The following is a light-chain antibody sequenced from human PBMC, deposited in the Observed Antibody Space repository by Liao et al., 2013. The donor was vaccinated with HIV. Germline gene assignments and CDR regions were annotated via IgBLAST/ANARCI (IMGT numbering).Light chain of an antibody. V-gene: IGLV3-21*01. Sequence: SYVLTQSPSASVAPGKTASITCGGDSIGSKSVNWYQQKPGQAPVLVIYYDSDRPSGIPERFSGSNSGNTATLTISRVEAGDEADYYCQVWDSSSAYYVFGTGTKVTVL. CDR3: QVWDSSSAYYV. J-gene: IGLJ1*01. CDR2: YDS. CDR1: SIGSKS.